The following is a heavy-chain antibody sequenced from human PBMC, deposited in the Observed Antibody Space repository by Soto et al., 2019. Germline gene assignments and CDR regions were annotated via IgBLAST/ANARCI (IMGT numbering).Heavy chain of an antibody. J-gene: IGHJ4*02. V-gene: IGHV1-2*02. Sequence: QVQLVQSGAEVRKPGASVKVSCKASGYTFSDYYIHWVRQAPGQGLEWMGWINPNSGGTKYAPKLQGGVTMTRYTSITPDYMELTRLRSGDTAVYYCAREPATAKPEGVDFWGQGTLVTVSS. CDR3: AREPATAKPEGVDF. CDR2: INPNSGGT. CDR1: GYTFSDYY. D-gene: IGHD1-1*01.